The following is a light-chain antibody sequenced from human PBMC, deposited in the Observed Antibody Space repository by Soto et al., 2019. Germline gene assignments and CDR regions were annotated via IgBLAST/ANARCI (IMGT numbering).Light chain of an antibody. J-gene: IGLJ1*01. Sequence: QSVLTQPASVSGSPGQSITISCTGTSSDVGAYNYVSWFQHYPGKAPKLMIYDVSDRPSGVSNRFSGSKSVNTASLTISGLQAEDEADYYCSSYTTSNTRQIVFGTGTKVTVL. CDR3: SSYTTSNTRQIV. CDR1: SSDVGAYNY. CDR2: DVS. V-gene: IGLV2-14*03.